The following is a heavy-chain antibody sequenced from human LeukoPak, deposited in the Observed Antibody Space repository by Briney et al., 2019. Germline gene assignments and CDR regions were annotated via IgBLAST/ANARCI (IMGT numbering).Heavy chain of an antibody. CDR3: ARTKYSSSSIYYYYYYMDV. V-gene: IGHV4-59*02. J-gene: IGHJ6*03. CDR2: IYYSGST. D-gene: IGHD6-6*01. CDR1: GGSVSSHY. Sequence: SETLSLTCTVSGGSVSSHYWSWIRHPPGKGLEWIGYIYYSGSTNYNPSLKSRVTISVDTSKNQFSLKLSSVTAADTALYYCARTKYSSSSIYYYYYYMDVWGKGTTVTVSS.